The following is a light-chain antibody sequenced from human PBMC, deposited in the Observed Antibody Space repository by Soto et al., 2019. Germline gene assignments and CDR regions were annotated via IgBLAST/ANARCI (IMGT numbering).Light chain of an antibody. V-gene: IGLV3-21*02. J-gene: IGLJ3*02. CDR1: DIGSKS. Sequence: VLTQPPSVSVAPGQTAMITCGGNDIGSKSVHWYQQRPGQAPVLVVYDDRDRPSGIPERFSGSNSGSTATLTISRVEAGDEADYYCQVWDRNNNHVLFGGGTKLTVL. CDR3: QVWDRNNNHVL. CDR2: DDR.